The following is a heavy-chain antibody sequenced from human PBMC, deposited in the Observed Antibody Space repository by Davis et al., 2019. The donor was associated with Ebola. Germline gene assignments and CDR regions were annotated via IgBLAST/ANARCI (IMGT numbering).Heavy chain of an antibody. V-gene: IGHV5-10-1*01. CDR3: SGFGLE. Sequence: GESLKISCKASGYRFTTYWINWVRQTPGKGLQWMGRINPSDSYISYNPSFRGHVTISVDKSISTVYLQWNSLKASDTAMYYCSGFGLEWGQGTLVTVSS. CDR2: INPSDSYI. D-gene: IGHD3/OR15-3a*01. J-gene: IGHJ4*02. CDR1: GYRFTTYW.